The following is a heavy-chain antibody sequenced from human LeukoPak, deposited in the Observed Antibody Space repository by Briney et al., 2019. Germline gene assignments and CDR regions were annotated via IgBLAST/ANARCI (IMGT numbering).Heavy chain of an antibody. CDR3: ARTYCSSTSCQYSMEAFDI. CDR2: ISYDGSNK. CDR1: GFTFSSYA. Sequence: GGSLRLSCAASGFTFSSYAMHWVRQAPGKGLEWVAVISYDGSNKYYADSVKGRFTISRDNSKNTLYLQMNSLRAEDTAVYYCARTYCSSTSCQYSMEAFDIWGQGTMVTVSS. J-gene: IGHJ3*02. D-gene: IGHD2-2*01. V-gene: IGHV3-30-3*01.